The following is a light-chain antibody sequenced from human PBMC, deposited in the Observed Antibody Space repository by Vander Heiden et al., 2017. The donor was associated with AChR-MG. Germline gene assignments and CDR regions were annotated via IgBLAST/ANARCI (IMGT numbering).Light chain of an antibody. V-gene: IGLV1-44*01. CDR1: SSDVGSNS. Sequence: QSALTPPPSPSGTPGQRVTISCSGSSSDVGSNSVNWYQQLPGTAPKLLIYSDNQRPSGVPDRFSGSKSGTSASLAISGLQSDDEAHYYCAAWDDSLNGVVFGGGTKLTVL. CDR2: SDN. CDR3: AAWDDSLNGVV. J-gene: IGLJ2*01.